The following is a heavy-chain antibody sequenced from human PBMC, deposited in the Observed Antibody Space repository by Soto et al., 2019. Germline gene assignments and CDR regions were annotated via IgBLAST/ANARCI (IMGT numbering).Heavy chain of an antibody. D-gene: IGHD2-2*01. J-gene: IGHJ5*02. CDR3: ALIKDCSRTDCYLASFDP. V-gene: IGHV2-26*01. Sequence: SCPTLVNPTETLTLTCTVSGLSLTNGRLGVSWIRQPPGKALEWLAHIFSNDDKSYSTSLESRLTISKDISRSQVVLTMTNMDPVDSATYYCALIKDCSRTDCYLASFDPWGQGTLVTVSS. CDR1: GLSLTNGRLG. CDR2: IFSNDDK.